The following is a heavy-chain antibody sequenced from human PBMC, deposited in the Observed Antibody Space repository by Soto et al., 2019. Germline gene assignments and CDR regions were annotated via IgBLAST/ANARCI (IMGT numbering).Heavy chain of an antibody. D-gene: IGHD1-1*01. Sequence: ASVKVSCKASGYTSTGYYMHWVRQAPGQGLEWMGWINPNSGGTNYAQKFQGWVTMTRDTSISTAYMELSRLRSDDTAVYYCARETRLGSFYGMDVWGQGTTVTVSS. CDR2: INPNSGGT. CDR1: GYTSTGYY. V-gene: IGHV1-2*04. J-gene: IGHJ6*02. CDR3: ARETRLGSFYGMDV.